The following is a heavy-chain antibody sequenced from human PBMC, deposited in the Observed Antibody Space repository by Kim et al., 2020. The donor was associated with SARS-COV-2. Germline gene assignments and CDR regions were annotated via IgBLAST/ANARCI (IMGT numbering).Heavy chain of an antibody. Sequence: GGSLRLSCAASGFTFDDYAMHWVRQAPGKGLEWVSGISWNSGSIGYADSVKGRFTISRDNAKNSLYLQMNSLRAEDTALYYCAKDIGYIVSPRRGHYYYYGMDVWGQGTTVTVSS. CDR2: ISWNSGSI. CDR1: GFTFDDYA. CDR3: AKDIGYIVSPRRGHYYYYGMDV. J-gene: IGHJ6*02. V-gene: IGHV3-9*01. D-gene: IGHD5-12*01.